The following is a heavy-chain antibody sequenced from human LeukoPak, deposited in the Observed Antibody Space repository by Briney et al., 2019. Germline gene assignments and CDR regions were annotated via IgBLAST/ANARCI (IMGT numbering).Heavy chain of an antibody. CDR3: AGGGYCSSTSCLDDAFDI. CDR2: ISSSSNPI. V-gene: IGHV3-48*04. D-gene: IGHD2-2*01. J-gene: IGHJ3*02. CDR1: GFIFSTYS. Sequence: GGSLRLSCAASGFIFSTYSMNWVRQAPGKGLEWVSYISSSSNPIYYADSVKGRFTISRDNAKKSLFLQMNSLRAEDTAVYYCAGGGYCSSTSCLDDAFDIWGQGTMVTVSS.